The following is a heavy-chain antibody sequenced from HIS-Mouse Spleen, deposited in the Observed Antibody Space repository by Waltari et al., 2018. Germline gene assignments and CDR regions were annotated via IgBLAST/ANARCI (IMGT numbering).Heavy chain of an antibody. CDR2: IYYSGST. Sequence: QLQLQESGPGLVKPSEPLSLPCKVSVCSLSSSRSYWGWIRQPPGKGLEWIGSIYYSGSTYYNPSLKSRVTISVDTSKNQFSLKLSSVTAADTAVYYCAREIPYSSSWYDWYFDLWGRGTLVTVSS. CDR1: VCSLSSSRSY. V-gene: IGHV4-39*07. CDR3: AREIPYSSSWYDWYFDL. D-gene: IGHD6-13*01. J-gene: IGHJ2*01.